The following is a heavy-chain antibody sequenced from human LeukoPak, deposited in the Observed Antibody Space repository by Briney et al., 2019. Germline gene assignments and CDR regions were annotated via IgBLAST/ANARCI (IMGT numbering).Heavy chain of an antibody. CDR1: GGSINNYY. D-gene: IGHD6-19*01. CDR2: IYTSGIT. V-gene: IGHV4-4*07. Sequence: SETLSLTCTVSGGSINNYYWSWSRQPAGKGLEWIGRIYTSGITNYNPSLKSRVTMSVDTSKNQFSLRLSSVTAADTAVYYCARSHSSGWYSDYWGQGTLVTVSS. CDR3: ARSHSSGWYSDY. J-gene: IGHJ4*02.